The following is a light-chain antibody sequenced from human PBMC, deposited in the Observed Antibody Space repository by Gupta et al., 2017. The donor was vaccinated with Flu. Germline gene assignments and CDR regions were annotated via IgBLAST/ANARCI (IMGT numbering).Light chain of an antibody. V-gene: IGLV3-10*01. J-gene: IGLJ3*02. CDR1: ALAKKS. CDR3: YSADSTGNRWV. Sequence: GQTARITCSGDALAKKSAQWYQKKSGQAPVLVMYEDSKRPSGIAQRFSGSTSGTMATLTITGAQVEDEGDYYCYSADSTGNRWVFGGGTKLTVL. CDR2: EDS.